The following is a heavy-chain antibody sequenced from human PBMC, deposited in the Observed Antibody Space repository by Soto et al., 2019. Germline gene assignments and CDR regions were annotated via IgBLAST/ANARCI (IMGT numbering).Heavy chain of an antibody. D-gene: IGHD3-9*01. V-gene: IGHV3-21*01. J-gene: IGHJ6*02. CDR3: ARDGILTGYYYYGMDV. Sequence: PGGSLRLSCAASGFTFSSYSMNWVRQAPGKGLEWVSSISSSSSYIYYADSVKGRFTISRDNAKNSLYLQMNSLRAEDTAVYYCARDGILTGYYYYGMDVWGQGTTVTVSS. CDR2: ISSSSSYI. CDR1: GFTFSSYS.